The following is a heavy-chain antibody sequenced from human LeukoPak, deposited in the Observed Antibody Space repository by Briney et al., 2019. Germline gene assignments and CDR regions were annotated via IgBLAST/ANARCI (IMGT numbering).Heavy chain of an antibody. J-gene: IGHJ4*02. CDR2: ISSNGGST. D-gene: IGHD2-2*01. CDR1: GFTFSSYA. V-gene: IGHV3-64*01. Sequence: SGGSLRLSCAASGFTFSSYAMHWVRQAPGKGLEYVSAISSNGGSTYYANSVKGRFTISRDNSKNTLYLQMGSLRAEDMAVYYCARMPIAGVPFFDYWGQGTLVTVSS. CDR3: ARMPIAGVPFFDY.